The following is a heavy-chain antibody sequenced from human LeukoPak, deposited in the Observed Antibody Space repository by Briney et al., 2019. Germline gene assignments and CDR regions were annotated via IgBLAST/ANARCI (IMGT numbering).Heavy chain of an antibody. D-gene: IGHD6-19*01. CDR2: IYYSGST. CDR3: ARGVSGWYFWFDP. J-gene: IGHJ5*02. Sequence: SETLSLTCTVSGGSISSSSYYWGWIRQPPGKGLEWIGSIYYSGSTNYNPSLKSRVTISVDTSKNQFSLKLSSVTAADTAVYYCARGVSGWYFWFDPWGQGTLVTVSS. CDR1: GGSISSSSYY. V-gene: IGHV4-39*07.